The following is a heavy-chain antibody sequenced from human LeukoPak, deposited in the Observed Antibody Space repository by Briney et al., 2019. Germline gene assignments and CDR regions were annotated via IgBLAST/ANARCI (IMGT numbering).Heavy chain of an antibody. CDR1: GGSISSSSYY. CDR3: ARQGIGAPRPLQSDSGSGAKFDP. D-gene: IGHD6-19*01. CDR2: IYYSGST. Sequence: NPSETLSLTCTVSGGSISSSSYYWGWILQPPGKGLEWIGSIYYSGSTYYNPSLKSRVTISVDTSKNQFSLKLSSVTAADTAVYYCARQGIGAPRPLQSDSGSGAKFDPWGQGTLVTVSS. J-gene: IGHJ5*02. V-gene: IGHV4-39*01.